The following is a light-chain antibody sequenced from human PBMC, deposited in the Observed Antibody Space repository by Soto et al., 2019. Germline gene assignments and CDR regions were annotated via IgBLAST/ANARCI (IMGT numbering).Light chain of an antibody. CDR1: QSISSY. CDR2: AAS. Sequence: DIHMTQSPSSLSASLGDRVTITCRESQSISSYLNWYQQKPGKAPNLLIYAASSLQSGVPSRFSGSGSGTDFTLTISSLQPEDFATYYCQQSYSTPRTFGQGTKVDIK. CDR3: QQSYSTPRT. J-gene: IGKJ1*01. V-gene: IGKV1-39*01.